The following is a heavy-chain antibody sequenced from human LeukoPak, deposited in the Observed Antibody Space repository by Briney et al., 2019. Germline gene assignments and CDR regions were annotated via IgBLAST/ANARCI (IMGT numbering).Heavy chain of an antibody. CDR1: GFNFNNYN. Sequence: GGSLRLSCAASGFNFNNYNMNWVRQAPGKGLEWVSYITLSSSTIYYADSVKGRFTISRDNAKNSLYLQMNSLRAEDTAVYYCARTTMVRGTYYMDVWGKGTTVTISS. CDR3: ARTTMVRGTYYMDV. D-gene: IGHD3-10*01. J-gene: IGHJ6*03. CDR2: ITLSSSTI. V-gene: IGHV3-48*01.